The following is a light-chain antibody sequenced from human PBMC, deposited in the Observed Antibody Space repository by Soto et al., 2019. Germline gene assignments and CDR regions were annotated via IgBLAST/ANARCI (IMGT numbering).Light chain of an antibody. CDR3: QQYNSNSP. J-gene: IGKJ5*01. V-gene: IGKV3-20*01. Sequence: EILLTQSPCTLSLSPGERATLSCRASQSVSSSYLAWYQQKPGHAPRLLIYGASSRATGIPDRLSGSGSGTDFTLTISSLQPDDFATYYCQQYNSNSPFGQGTRLEIK. CDR2: GAS. CDR1: QSVSSSY.